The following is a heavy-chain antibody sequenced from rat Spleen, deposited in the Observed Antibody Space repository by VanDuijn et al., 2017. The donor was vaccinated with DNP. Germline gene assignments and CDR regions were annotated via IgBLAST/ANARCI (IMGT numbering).Heavy chain of an antibody. J-gene: IGHJ3*01. CDR1: DYTFTTYY. V-gene: IGHV1-43*01. Sequence: QVQLQQSGAELVKPGSSVKMSCKASDYTFTTYYIGWIKQTAGQGLEYLGYIHTGSGGTNYNEKFKGKATLTVDKSSSTAFMQLSSLTPDDSAVYYCARGGQGVWFASWGQGTLVTVSS. CDR2: IHTGSGGT. D-gene: IGHD4-1*01. CDR3: ARGGQGVWFAS.